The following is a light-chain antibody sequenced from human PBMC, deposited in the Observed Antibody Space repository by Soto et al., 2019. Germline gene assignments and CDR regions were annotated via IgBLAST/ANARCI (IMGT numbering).Light chain of an antibody. CDR1: QSVLYSSNNKNY. V-gene: IGKV4-1*01. J-gene: IGKJ4*01. CDR3: QQYYSPLT. CDR2: WAS. Sequence: DIVMTQSPDSLAVSLGERATINCKSSQSVLYSSNNKNYLAWYQQKPGQSPKLLIYWASTRESGVPDRFSGSGSVTDFTLTISSLQAEDVAVYYCQQYYSPLTFGGGTKVEIK.